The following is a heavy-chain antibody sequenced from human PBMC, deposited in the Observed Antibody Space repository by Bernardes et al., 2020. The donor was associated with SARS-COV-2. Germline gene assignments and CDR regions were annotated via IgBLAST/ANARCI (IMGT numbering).Heavy chain of an antibody. CDR1: GGSITSTNW. CDR2: IYHFGTT. D-gene: IGHD6-6*01. CDR3: ARDVDVSSRGRFDP. J-gene: IGHJ5*02. V-gene: IGHV4-4*02. Sequence: SETLSLTCTVSGGSITSTNWWSWVRQTPARGLEWIGEIYHFGTTYYNPSLESRATISVDASKNQFSLSLTSVTAADTAVYFCARDVDVSSRGRFDPWGQGTLVTVSS.